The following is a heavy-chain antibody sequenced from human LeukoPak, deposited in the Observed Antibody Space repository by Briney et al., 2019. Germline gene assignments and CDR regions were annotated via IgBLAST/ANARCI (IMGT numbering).Heavy chain of an antibody. CDR1: GYSFPNYW. D-gene: IGHD3-10*01. J-gene: IGHJ5*02. Sequence: VESLNPSLHGPGYSFPNYWIGWVRQMPGKGLERIGIIYPGNSNTRCSPYFQDQLTISADKSVSTAYLQWSRLKALDTAMYSCASRMVRGVTHNWLDPWGQGTLVTVSS. CDR2: IYPGNSNT. V-gene: IGHV5-51*01. CDR3: ASRMVRGVTHNWLDP.